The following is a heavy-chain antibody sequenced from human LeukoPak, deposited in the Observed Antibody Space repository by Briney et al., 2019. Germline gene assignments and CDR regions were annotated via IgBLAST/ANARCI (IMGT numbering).Heavy chain of an antibody. CDR1: GFTVTTNH. CDR3: AKVYRGSGSYLNY. CDR2: ISGSGGST. Sequence: GGSLRLSCTASGFTVTTNHMNWVRQAPGKGLEWVSAISGSGGSTYYADSVKGRFTISRDNSKNTLYLQMNSLRAEDTAVYYCAKVYRGSGSYLNYWGQGTLVTVSS. V-gene: IGHV3-23*01. J-gene: IGHJ4*02. D-gene: IGHD3-10*01.